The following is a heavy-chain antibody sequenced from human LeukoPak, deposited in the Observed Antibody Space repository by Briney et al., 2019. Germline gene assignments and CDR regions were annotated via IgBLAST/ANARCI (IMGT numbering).Heavy chain of an antibody. J-gene: IGHJ4*02. CDR2: ISGSGGST. CDR3: AVGEYRSGWYEDY. V-gene: IGHV3-23*01. CDR1: GFTFSSYA. D-gene: IGHD6-19*01. Sequence: GGSLRLSCAASGFTFSSYAMSWFRQAPAKGLEWVSAISGSGGSTYYADSVKGRFTISRDNSKNTLYLQMNSLRAEDTAVYYCAVGEYRSGWYEDYWGQGTLVTVSS.